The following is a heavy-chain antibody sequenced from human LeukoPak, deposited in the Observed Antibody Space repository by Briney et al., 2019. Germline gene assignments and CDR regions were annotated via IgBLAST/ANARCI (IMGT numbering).Heavy chain of an antibody. Sequence: GASVKDSCKASGYTLTCYYMHWVRQAPGQGLEWMGWINPNSGVTKYAQKFQGRVTMTRDTSISTAYMELSGLRSDDTAVYYCAKWIEAGGYYFDYWGQGTVVTVSS. V-gene: IGHV1-2*02. J-gene: IGHJ4*02. CDR2: INPNSGVT. CDR3: AKWIEAGGYYFDY. D-gene: IGHD2-15*01. CDR1: GYTLTCYY.